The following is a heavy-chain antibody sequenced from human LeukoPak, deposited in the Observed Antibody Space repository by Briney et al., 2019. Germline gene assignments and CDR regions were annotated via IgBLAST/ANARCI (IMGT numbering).Heavy chain of an antibody. CDR2: IYYSGST. Sequence: SETLSLTCTVSGGSISSYYWSWIRQPPGEGLEWIGYIYYSGSTNYNPSLKSRVTISVDTSKNQFSLKLSSVTAADTAVYYCARFVVMTAIPGAFDIWGQGTMVTVSS. J-gene: IGHJ3*02. V-gene: IGHV4-59*08. CDR3: ARFVVMTAIPGAFDI. CDR1: GGSISSYY. D-gene: IGHD2-21*02.